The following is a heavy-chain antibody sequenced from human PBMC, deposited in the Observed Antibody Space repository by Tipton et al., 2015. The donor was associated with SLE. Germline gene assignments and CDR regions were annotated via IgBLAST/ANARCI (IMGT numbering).Heavy chain of an antibody. CDR1: CGSISPRLSF. V-gene: IGHV4-39*07. J-gene: IGHJ4*02. D-gene: IGHD6-13*01. CDR2: FTYGGST. CDR3: AKRRGSSWYGDYVDY. Sequence: TLSLTCTVSCGSISPRLSFWVWFRQPPGKGLEWLGRFTYGGSTYYIPSLKSRVTMSVDTSKNQFSLKLSSVTAADTAVYYCAKRRGSSWYGDYVDYWGQGTLVTVSS.